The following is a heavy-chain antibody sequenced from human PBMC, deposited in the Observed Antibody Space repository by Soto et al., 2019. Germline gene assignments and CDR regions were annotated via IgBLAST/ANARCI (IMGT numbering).Heavy chain of an antibody. CDR1: GGSFSGDY. Sequence: SETLALTCAVYGGSFSGDYWSWIRQPPGKGLDWIGEINHSGSTNYNPSLKSRVTISVDTSKNQFSLKLSSVTAADTAVYYCARGWSGPTKLDYWGQGTLVTVS. CDR2: INHSGST. D-gene: IGHD1-1*01. CDR3: ARGWSGPTKLDY. J-gene: IGHJ4*02. V-gene: IGHV4-34*01.